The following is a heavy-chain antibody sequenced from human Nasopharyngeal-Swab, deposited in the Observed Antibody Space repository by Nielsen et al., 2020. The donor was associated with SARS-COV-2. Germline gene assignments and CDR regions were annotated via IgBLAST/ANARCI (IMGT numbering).Heavy chain of an antibody. D-gene: IGHD6-13*01. CDR3: ARVRGGSSSWYQGSDAFDI. J-gene: IGHJ3*02. V-gene: IGHV1-18*04. CDR2: ISAYNGNT. Sequence: ASVKVSCKASGYTFTSYGISWVRQAPGQGLEWMGWISAYNGNTNYAQKLQGRVTMTTDTSTSTAYMELRSLRSDDTVVYYCARVRGGSSSWYQGSDAFDIWGQGTMVTVSS. CDR1: GYTFTSYG.